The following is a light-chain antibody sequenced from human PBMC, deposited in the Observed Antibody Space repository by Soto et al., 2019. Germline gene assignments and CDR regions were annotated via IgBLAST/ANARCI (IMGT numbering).Light chain of an antibody. CDR2: GVT. CDR1: SSDVGGYNY. Sequence: QSVLTQPASVSGSPGQSVTISCTGTSSDVGGYNYVSWYQQLPGEAPRLILYGVTNRPSGVSNRFSGSKSGNTASLTVSGLQAEDEADYYCAAWDDSLNGPVFGGGTKLTVL. J-gene: IGLJ3*02. CDR3: AAWDDSLNGPV. V-gene: IGLV2-14*01.